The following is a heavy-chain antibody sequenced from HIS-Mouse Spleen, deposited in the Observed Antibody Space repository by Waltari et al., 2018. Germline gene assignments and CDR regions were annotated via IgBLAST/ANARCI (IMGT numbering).Heavy chain of an antibody. D-gene: IGHD7-27*01. Sequence: QVQLVQSGDEAKTPGASVKVSCKASGYTFTVYYTHWVRQAPGQGLEWMGWINPNSGGTNYAQKFQGRVTMTRETSISTAYMELSRLRSDDTAVYYCARGLGIQLFSDYWGQGTLVTVSS. CDR2: INPNSGGT. CDR1: GYTFTVYY. J-gene: IGHJ4*02. V-gene: IGHV1-2*02. CDR3: ARGLGIQLFSDY.